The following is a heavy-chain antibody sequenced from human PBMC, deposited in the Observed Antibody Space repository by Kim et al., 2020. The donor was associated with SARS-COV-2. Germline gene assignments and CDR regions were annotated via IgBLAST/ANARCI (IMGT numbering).Heavy chain of an antibody. CDR2: SYCSGRT. Sequence: SETLSLTCTVSGGSISSGGYYWSWIRQHPGKGLEWIGYSYCSGRTYYNPSLKSRITISVDTSKNQFSLKLSSVTAADTAVYYCARNIGITMIVVVTGWFDPCGQGTLVTVSS. CDR1: GGSISSGGYY. CDR3: ARNIGITMIVVVTGWFDP. D-gene: IGHD3-22*01. V-gene: IGHV4-31*03. J-gene: IGHJ5*02.